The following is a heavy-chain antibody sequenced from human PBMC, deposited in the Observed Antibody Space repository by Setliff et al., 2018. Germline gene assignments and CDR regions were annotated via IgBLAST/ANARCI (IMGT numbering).Heavy chain of an antibody. CDR1: GYTFSTYG. D-gene: IGHD2-2*01. V-gene: IGHV1-18*01. Sequence: ASVKVSCKASGYTFSTYGLHWVRQAPGQGPEWMGMIITNTGKTSYAQKFQGRVTMTTDTSTGTGYMEPRSLRSDDTAVYFCARFGGSCSSSSCYASDLWGQGTMVTVS. J-gene: IGHJ3*01. CDR2: IITNTGKT. CDR3: ARFGGSCSSSSCYASDL.